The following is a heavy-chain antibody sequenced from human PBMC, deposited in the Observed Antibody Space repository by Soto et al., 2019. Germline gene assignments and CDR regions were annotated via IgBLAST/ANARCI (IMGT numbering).Heavy chain of an antibody. D-gene: IGHD3-3*01. Sequence: GGSLRLSCAASGFPFSSYSMNWVRQTPGKGLEWVSYISSSSSTIYYADSVKGRFTISRDNAKNSLYLQMNSLRAEDTAVYYCAGTEDYDFWSGRKASNWFDPWGQGTLVTVSS. J-gene: IGHJ5*02. CDR3: AGTEDYDFWSGRKASNWFDP. V-gene: IGHV3-48*01. CDR2: ISSSSSTI. CDR1: GFPFSSYS.